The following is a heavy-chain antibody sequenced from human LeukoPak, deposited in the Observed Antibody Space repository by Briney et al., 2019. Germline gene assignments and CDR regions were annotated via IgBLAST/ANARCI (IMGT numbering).Heavy chain of an antibody. D-gene: IGHD6-13*01. CDR1: GYSISSGYY. J-gene: IGHJ4*02. CDR3: ARDPGEGIAAAHFDY. CDR2: IYTSGST. V-gene: IGHV4-38-2*02. Sequence: SETLSLTCTVSGYSISSGYYWGWIRPPPGKGLEWIGRIYTSGSTNYNPSLKSRVTMSVDTSKNQFSLKLSSVTAADTAVYYCARDPGEGIAAAHFDYWGQGTLVTVSS.